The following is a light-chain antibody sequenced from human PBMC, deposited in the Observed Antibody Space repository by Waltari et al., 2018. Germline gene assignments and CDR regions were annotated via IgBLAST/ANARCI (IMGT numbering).Light chain of an antibody. J-gene: IGKJ4*01. CDR3: HKYGTSFT. Sequence: EIVLTQSPGTLSVSPGERATLSCRASQSVSSSYVAWYQQTPGQPPSHLMYATSSRATGIPDRFSVRASVTNFTLTISSLDPEDVAVYFCHKYGTSFTFGGGTKVEI. CDR1: QSVSSSY. V-gene: IGKV3-20*01. CDR2: ATS.